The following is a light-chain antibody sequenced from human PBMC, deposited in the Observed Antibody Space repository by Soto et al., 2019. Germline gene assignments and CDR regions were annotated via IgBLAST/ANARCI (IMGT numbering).Light chain of an antibody. CDR3: QQSYSTPLT. Sequence: DIQMTQSPSSLSASVGDRVTITCRASQSISSYLNWYQQKPGKAPNLLISAAFSLQSGVPSRFSGSGSGTDFTLTISSLQPEDFATYYCQQSYSTPLTFGGGTKVEIK. V-gene: IGKV1-39*01. CDR2: AAF. J-gene: IGKJ4*01. CDR1: QSISSY.